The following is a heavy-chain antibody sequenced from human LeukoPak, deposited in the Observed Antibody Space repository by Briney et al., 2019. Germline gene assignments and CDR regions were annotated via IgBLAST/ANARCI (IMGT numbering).Heavy chain of an antibody. CDR3: ARGTQQLSPVFDP. J-gene: IGHJ5*02. CDR2: IYSGGNT. D-gene: IGHD6-13*01. V-gene: IGHV3-66*01. CDR1: GFSVSSNY. Sequence: GGSLRLSCAVSGFSVSSNYMSWVRQAQGKGLEWVSLIYSGGNTYYADSVKGRFTISKDNSKNTLYVQMNSLSPEDTAVYYCARGTQQLSPVFDPWGQGTLVTVSS.